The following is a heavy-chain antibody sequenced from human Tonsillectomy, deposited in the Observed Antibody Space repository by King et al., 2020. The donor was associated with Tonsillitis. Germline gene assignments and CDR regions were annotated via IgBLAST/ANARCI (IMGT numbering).Heavy chain of an antibody. J-gene: IGHJ6*03. CDR2: ISSNGAST. V-gene: IGHV3-64*01. Sequence: EVQLVEAGGGLVQPGGSLRLSCAASGFTFSSYAMHCVRQAPGKGLEYVSAISSNGASTYCANSVMGRFTISRDNSKNTLYLQMGSLRAVDMAVYYCASDSGAGNYPTFYYHYYMDVWGKGTTVTVSS. CDR3: ASDSGAGNYPTFYYHYYMDV. CDR1: GFTFSSYA. D-gene: IGHD1-7*01.